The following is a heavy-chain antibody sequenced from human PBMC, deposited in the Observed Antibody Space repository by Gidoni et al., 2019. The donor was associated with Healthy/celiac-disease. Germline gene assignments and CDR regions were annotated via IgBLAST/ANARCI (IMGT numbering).Heavy chain of an antibody. CDR1: GFTFHNYG. J-gene: IGHJ4*02. V-gene: IGHV3-33*01. Sequence: QVQLVESGGGVVQPGRYLRLSCTASGFTFHNYGMHWVRQAPGKGLEWLAVIWYDGSNKYYADSVKGLFTISRDNSKNTLYLQMNSLRGDDTAVYFCMRIADHGGNADPLWGQGTLVTVSS. D-gene: IGHD4-17*01. CDR2: IWYDGSNK. CDR3: MRIADHGGNADPL.